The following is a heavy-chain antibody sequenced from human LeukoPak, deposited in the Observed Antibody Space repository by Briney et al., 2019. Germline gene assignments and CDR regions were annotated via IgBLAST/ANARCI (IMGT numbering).Heavy chain of an antibody. D-gene: IGHD6-13*01. Sequence: GGSLRLSCAASGFTFSSYGMHWVRQAPGKGLEWVAFIRYDGSNKYYADSVKGRFTISRDNSKNTLYLQMNSLRAEDTAVYYCVVSEQLVRYYFDYWGQGTLVTVSS. CDR1: GFTFSSYG. CDR3: VVSEQLVRYYFDY. V-gene: IGHV3-30*02. CDR2: IRYDGSNK. J-gene: IGHJ4*02.